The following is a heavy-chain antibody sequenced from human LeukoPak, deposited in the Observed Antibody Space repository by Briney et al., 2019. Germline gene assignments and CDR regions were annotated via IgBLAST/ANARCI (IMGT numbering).Heavy chain of an antibody. CDR2: ISSRHLTT. D-gene: IGHD4-17*01. J-gene: IGHJ5*02. V-gene: IGHV3-23*01. CDR1: GFTFSSFA. Sequence: GGSLRLSCAVSGFTFSSFAMTWVRQAPGKGLEWVSSISSRHLTTYYTDSVKGRFTISRDNSKNTLYLQMNSLRAEDTAVYYCTKDPNGDYVGAFDPWGQGTLVTVSS. CDR3: TKDPNGDYVGAFDP.